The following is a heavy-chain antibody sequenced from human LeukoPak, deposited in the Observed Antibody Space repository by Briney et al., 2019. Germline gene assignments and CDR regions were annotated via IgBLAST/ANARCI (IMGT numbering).Heavy chain of an antibody. CDR3: ASSLYYYDSSGYYSAESHDY. CDR2: INPNSGGT. D-gene: IGHD3-22*01. J-gene: IGHJ4*02. Sequence: ASVKVSCKASGYTFTGYYMHWVRQAPGQGLEWMGWINPNSGGTNYAQKFQGRVTMPRDTSISTAYMGLSRLRSDDTAVYYCASSLYYYDSSGYYSAESHDYWGQGTLVTVSS. V-gene: IGHV1-2*02. CDR1: GYTFTGYY.